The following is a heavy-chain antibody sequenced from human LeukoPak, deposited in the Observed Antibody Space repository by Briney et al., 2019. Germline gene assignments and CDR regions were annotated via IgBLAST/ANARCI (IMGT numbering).Heavy chain of an antibody. Sequence: ASVKVSCKASGYTFTGYYMHWVRRAPGQGLEWMGWINPNSGGTNYAQKFQGRVTMTRDTSISTAYMELSRLRSDDTAVYYCARECGSTSCYGAFDIWGQGTMVTVSS. D-gene: IGHD2-2*01. V-gene: IGHV1-2*02. CDR2: INPNSGGT. J-gene: IGHJ3*02. CDR3: ARECGSTSCYGAFDI. CDR1: GYTFTGYY.